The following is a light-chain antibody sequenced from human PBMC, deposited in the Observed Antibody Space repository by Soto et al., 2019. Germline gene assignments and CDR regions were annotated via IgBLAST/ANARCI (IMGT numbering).Light chain of an antibody. CDR2: ANS. J-gene: IGLJ3*02. CDR1: SSNIGAPYN. CDR3: QSFDFSLSWV. V-gene: IGLV1-40*01. Sequence: QSVLTQPPSVSGAPGQRVNISGTGSSSNIGAPYNVHWYQKHPGTAPKLLIYANSNRPSGVPDRFSGSKSGTSASLAITGLQAEDEADYYCQSFDFSLSWVFGGGTKLTVL.